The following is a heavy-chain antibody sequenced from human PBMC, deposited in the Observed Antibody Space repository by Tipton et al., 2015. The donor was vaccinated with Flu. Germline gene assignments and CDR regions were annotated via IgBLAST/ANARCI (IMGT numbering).Heavy chain of an antibody. CDR1: GFTFSDYA. Sequence: GSLRLSCAASGFTFSDYAMHWVRQAPGKGLQYVSAISSNGDNTYYADSVKGRFTISRDNSKNTLYLQMGSLRADDMALYYCARGMNTGLVDVWGQETTVTVSS. CDR2: ISSNGDNT. V-gene: IGHV3-64*02. CDR3: ARGMNTGLVDV. J-gene: IGHJ6*02. D-gene: IGHD1-14*01.